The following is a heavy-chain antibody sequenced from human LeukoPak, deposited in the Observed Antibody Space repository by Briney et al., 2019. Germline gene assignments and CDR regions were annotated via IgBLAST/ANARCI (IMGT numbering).Heavy chain of an antibody. CDR2: IKDDGSDK. CDR1: GFTFSAYW. CDR3: ARAAGGTSRDY. D-gene: IGHD1-26*01. Sequence: GGSLRLSCAASGFTFSAYWMSWVRQAPGKGLEWVANIKDDGSDKYYVDSVKGLFTISRDNAKNSLYLQMNSLRDDDTAVYYCARAAGGTSRDYWGQGTLVTVSS. V-gene: IGHV3-7*01. J-gene: IGHJ4*02.